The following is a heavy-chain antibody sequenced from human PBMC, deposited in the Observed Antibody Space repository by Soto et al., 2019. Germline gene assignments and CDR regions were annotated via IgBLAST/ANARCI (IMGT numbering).Heavy chain of an antibody. D-gene: IGHD2-8*02. CDR1: GFTFTSSA. CDR3: AADLVY. Sequence: QMHLVQSGPEVKKPGTSVKVYFKSSGFTFTSSAVRWVRQTTGQRLEWMGWIVVGNGNTNYAQKFQERVTITRDMSRSTAYVELRSLRSEDTAVYYCAADLVYWGQGTLGTSSS. J-gene: IGHJ4*02. V-gene: IGHV1-58*01. CDR2: IVVGNGNT.